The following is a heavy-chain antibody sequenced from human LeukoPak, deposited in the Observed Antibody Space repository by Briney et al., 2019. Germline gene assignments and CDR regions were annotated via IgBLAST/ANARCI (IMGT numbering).Heavy chain of an antibody. V-gene: IGHV3-7*01. J-gene: IGHJ4*02. D-gene: IGHD2-21*02. Sequence: GGSLRLSCAASGFTFSTYWMSWVRQAPGKGLEWVATIRQDGIETNYVDSVRDRFPISRDNSKSSLYLQMSSLREEDTAIYYCARGCDRAHCSYFFDYWGQGTLVPVSA. CDR3: ARGCDRAHCSYFFDY. CDR2: IRQDGIET. CDR1: GFTFSTYW.